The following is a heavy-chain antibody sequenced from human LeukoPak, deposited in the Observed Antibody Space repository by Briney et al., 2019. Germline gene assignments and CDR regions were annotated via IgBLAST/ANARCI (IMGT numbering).Heavy chain of an antibody. V-gene: IGHV1-2*02. J-gene: IGHJ5*02. Sequence: ASVKVSCKASGYTFTSYDINWVRQATGQGLEWMGWINPNSGGTNYAQKFQGRVTMTRDTSISTAYMELSRLRSDDTAVYYCAREIVAASVNWFDPWGQGTLVTVSS. CDR3: AREIVAASVNWFDP. D-gene: IGHD3-16*02. CDR1: GYTFTSYD. CDR2: INPNSGGT.